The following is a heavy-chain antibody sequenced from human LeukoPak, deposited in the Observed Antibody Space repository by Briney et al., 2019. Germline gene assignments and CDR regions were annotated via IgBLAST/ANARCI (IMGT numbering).Heavy chain of an antibody. CDR2: INAGNRNT. D-gene: IGHD2-2*01. CDR3: ARGIRVPAASSFDY. CDR1: GYTFTSYA. J-gene: IGHJ4*02. V-gene: IGHV1-3*01. Sequence: ASVKVSCKASGYTFTSYAMHWVHQAPGQRLEWMGWINAGNRNTKYSQKFQGRVTITRDTSASTAYMELSSLRSEDTAVYYCARGIRVPAASSFDYWGQGTLVTVSS.